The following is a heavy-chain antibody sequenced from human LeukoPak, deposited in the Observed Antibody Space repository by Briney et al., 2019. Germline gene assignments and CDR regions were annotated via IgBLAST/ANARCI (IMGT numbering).Heavy chain of an antibody. D-gene: IGHD6-6*01. CDR1: GGSISSGGYY. Sequence: SETLSLTCTVSGGSISSGGYYWSWIRQPPGKGLEWVGYISHSGSAYYNPSLKSRVTISVDRSKNQFSLKLSSVTAADTAVYYCAREGGYSSSSFDYWGQGTLVTVSS. J-gene: IGHJ4*02. V-gene: IGHV4-30-2*01. CDR3: AREGGYSSSSFDY. CDR2: ISHSGSA.